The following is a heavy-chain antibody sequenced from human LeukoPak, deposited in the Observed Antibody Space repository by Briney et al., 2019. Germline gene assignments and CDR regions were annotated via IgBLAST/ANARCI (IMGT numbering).Heavy chain of an antibody. V-gene: IGHV1-69*13. Sequence: ASVKVSCKASGGTFSSYAISWVRLAPGQGLEWMGGIIPIFGTANYAQKFQGRVTITADESTSTAYMELSSLRSEDTDVYYCARYSEVGLSAAATFDYWGQGTLVTVSS. CDR2: IIPIFGTA. CDR1: GGTFSSYA. CDR3: ARYSEVGLSAAATFDY. J-gene: IGHJ4*02. D-gene: IGHD6-13*01.